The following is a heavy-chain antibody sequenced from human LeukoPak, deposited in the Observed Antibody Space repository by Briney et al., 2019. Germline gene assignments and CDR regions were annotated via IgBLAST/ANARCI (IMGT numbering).Heavy chain of an antibody. CDR1: GFTFSTSG. V-gene: IGHV3-30*02. J-gene: IGHJ6*04. CDR3: AELGITMIGGV. Sequence: GGSLRLSCVASGFTFSTSGMHWVRQSPGKGLDWVAFIRNDGNKKNYAESVKGRFTISRDNSKNTLYLQMDSLRAEDTAVYYCAELGITMIGGVWGKGTTVTISS. D-gene: IGHD3-10*02. CDR2: IRNDGNKK.